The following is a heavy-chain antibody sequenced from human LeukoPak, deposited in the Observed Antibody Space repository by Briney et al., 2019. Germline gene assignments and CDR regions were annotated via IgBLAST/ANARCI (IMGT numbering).Heavy chain of an antibody. Sequence: SVKVSCKASGGTFSSYAISWVRQAPGQGLEWMGGIIPIFGTANYAQKFQGRVTITTDESTSTAYIELSSLRSEDTAVYYCARDGWNPFTVTTGYFDYWGQGTLVTVSS. J-gene: IGHJ4*02. CDR1: GGTFSSYA. V-gene: IGHV1-69*05. CDR3: ARDGWNPFTVTTGYFDY. D-gene: IGHD4-17*01. CDR2: IIPIFGTA.